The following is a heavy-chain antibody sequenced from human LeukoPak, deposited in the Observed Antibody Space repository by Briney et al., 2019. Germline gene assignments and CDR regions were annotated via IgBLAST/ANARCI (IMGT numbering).Heavy chain of an antibody. CDR1: GFSFKTYA. J-gene: IGHJ4*02. CDR2: VSNDAYNK. V-gene: IGHV3-30*04. D-gene: IGHD1-26*01. Sequence: GGSLRLSCAASGFSFKTYAMHWVRQAPGNGLEWVAVVSNDAYNKYYADSVKGRFTISRDNSKNTLYLQMNSLRGEDTAVYYCARDFSGASRIDYWGQGTLVTVSS. CDR3: ARDFSGASRIDY.